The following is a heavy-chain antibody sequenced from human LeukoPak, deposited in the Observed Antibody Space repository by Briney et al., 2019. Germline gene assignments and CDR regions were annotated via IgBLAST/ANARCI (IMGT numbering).Heavy chain of an antibody. CDR2: INHSGST. V-gene: IGHV4-34*01. CDR3: ARGGYYFWSGYSFAFDT. J-gene: IGHJ3*02. CDR1: GGSFSGYY. Sequence: SETLSLTCAVYGGSFSGYYWSWIRQPPGKGLEWIGEINHSGSTNYNPSLKSRVTISVDTSKNQFSLKLSSVTAADTAVYYCARGGYYFWSGYSFAFDTWGQGTMVTVSS. D-gene: IGHD3-3*01.